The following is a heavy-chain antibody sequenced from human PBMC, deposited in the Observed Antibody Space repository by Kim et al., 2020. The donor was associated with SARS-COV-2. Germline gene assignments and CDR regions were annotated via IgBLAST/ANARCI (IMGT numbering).Heavy chain of an antibody. V-gene: IGHV4-59*01. CDR2: IYYSGST. D-gene: IGHD1-26*01. J-gene: IGHJ4*01. CDR1: GDSISGYY. CDR3: ARVGEYSGSYYFEY. Sequence: SETLSLTCTVSGDSISGYYWSWIRQPPGKGLEWIGYIYYSGSTYYNSSLKSRVTISVDTSKNQFSLKLSSVTAADTAVYYCARVGEYSGSYYFEYWGQGTLVTVSS.